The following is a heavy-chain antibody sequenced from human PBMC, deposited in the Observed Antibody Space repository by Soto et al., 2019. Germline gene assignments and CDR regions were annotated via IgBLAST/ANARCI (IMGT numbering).Heavy chain of an antibody. CDR3: AGVSGIYYYGMDV. D-gene: IGHD3-10*01. CDR2: IFYSGST. CDR1: GGSISSGGYY. Sequence: PSETLSLTCTVSGGSISSGGYYWSWIRQHPGKGLEWIGYIFYSGSTYYNPSLKSRVTISVDTSKNQFSLKLSSVTAADTAVYYCAGVSGIYYYGMDVWGQGTTVTVSS. V-gene: IGHV4-31*03. J-gene: IGHJ6*02.